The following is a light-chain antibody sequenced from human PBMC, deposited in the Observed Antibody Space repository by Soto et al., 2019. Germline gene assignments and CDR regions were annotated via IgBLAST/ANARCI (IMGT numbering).Light chain of an antibody. Sequence: EKVMRISLATLSVTQRERATLPCRASQSVSSRLAWYQQKPGQAPRLLIYGASTRATGIPARFSGSGSGTDFTLTISCLEPEDFTVYYCQQRSIWPRTFGQGAKVDI. J-gene: IGKJ1*01. CDR3: QQRSIWPRT. V-gene: IGKV3-15*01. CDR1: QSVSSR. CDR2: GAS.